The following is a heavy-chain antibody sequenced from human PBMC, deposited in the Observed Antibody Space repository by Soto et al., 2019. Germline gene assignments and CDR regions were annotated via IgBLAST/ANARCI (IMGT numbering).Heavy chain of an antibody. D-gene: IGHD4-17*01. J-gene: IGHJ6*03. CDR2: ISSSSSTI. CDR1: GFTFSSYS. Sequence: EVQLVESGGGLVQPGGSLRLSCAASGFTFSSYSMNWVRQAPGKGLEWVSYISSSSSTIYYADSVKGRFTISRDNAKNSLYLQMNSLRAEDTAVYYCVSTVTSPYYYYYMDVWGKGTTVTVSS. CDR3: VSTVTSPYYYYYMDV. V-gene: IGHV3-48*01.